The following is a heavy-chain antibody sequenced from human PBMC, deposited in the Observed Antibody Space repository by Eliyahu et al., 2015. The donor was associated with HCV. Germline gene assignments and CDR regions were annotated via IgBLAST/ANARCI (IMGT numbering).Heavy chain of an antibody. D-gene: IGHD3-3*01. CDR2: IRSAAYGGTT. V-gene: IGHV3-49*04. Sequence: EVQLVESGGGLVQPGRSLRLSCTTSGFTFGDYAVGWVRQAPGKGLEWVGFIRSAAYGGTTQYAASVKGRFTISRDDSKSIAYLQMNSLKTEDTAVYYCTRESFSYYDFWSGPGYWGQGTLVTVSS. CDR3: TRESFSYYDFWSGPGY. CDR1: GFTFGDYA. J-gene: IGHJ4*02.